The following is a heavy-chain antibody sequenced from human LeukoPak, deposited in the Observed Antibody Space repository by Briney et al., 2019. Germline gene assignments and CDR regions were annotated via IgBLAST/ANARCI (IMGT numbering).Heavy chain of an antibody. CDR1: GFTVSSNY. V-gene: IGHV3-53*01. J-gene: IGHJ4*02. CDR2: IYSGGRT. CDR3: AKDRIVVVAAPFDY. Sequence: GGSLRLSCAASGFTVSSNYMSWVRQAPGKGLEWVSVIYSGGRTYYADSVKGRFTISRDNSRNTLYLQMNSLRAEDTALYYCAKDRIVVVAAPFDYWGQGTLVTVSS. D-gene: IGHD2-15*01.